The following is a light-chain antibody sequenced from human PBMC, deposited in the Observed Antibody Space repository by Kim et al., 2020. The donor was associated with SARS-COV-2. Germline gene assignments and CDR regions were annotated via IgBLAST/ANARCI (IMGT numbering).Light chain of an antibody. Sequence: QSALTQPASVSGSPGQSITISCTGTSSDVGGYNYVSWYQQHPGKAPKLMIYDVNNRPSGVSNRFSGSKSGNTASLTVSGLQAEDEADYYCSSYTSGSTLVFGGGTQLTVL. CDR3: SSYTSGSTLV. J-gene: IGLJ2*01. CDR1: SSDVGGYNY. CDR2: DVN. V-gene: IGLV2-14*03.